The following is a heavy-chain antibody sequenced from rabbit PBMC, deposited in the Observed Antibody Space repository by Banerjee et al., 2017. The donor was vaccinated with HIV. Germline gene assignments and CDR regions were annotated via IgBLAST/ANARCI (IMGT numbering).Heavy chain of an antibody. CDR3: ARDPSYDEYGDSLYYFDL. V-gene: IGHV1S47*01. CDR2: IYIGGVIT. CDR1: GFDFSSNV. J-gene: IGHJ4*01. Sequence: EESGGDLVQPEGSLTLTCKASGFDFSSNVMCWVRQAPGKGPEWIACIYIGGVITHYASWAKGRFTITRSTSLNTVTLQMTSLTAADTATYFCARDPSYDEYGDSLYYFDLWGQGTLVTVS. D-gene: IGHD2-1*01.